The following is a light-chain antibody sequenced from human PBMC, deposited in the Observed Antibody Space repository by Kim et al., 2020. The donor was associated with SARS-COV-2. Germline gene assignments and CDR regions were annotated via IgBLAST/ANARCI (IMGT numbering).Light chain of an antibody. V-gene: IGKV1-39*01. J-gene: IGKJ1*01. CDR2: AAS. Sequence: ASVGDRVTITCRSSQNNRHYLNWYQQKPWKAPRLLIYAASSLQSGVPSRFSGSGSGTEFTLTISSLLPEDFATYYCHQSYRSPRTFGQGTKVDIK. CDR1: QNNRHY. CDR3: HQSYRSPRT.